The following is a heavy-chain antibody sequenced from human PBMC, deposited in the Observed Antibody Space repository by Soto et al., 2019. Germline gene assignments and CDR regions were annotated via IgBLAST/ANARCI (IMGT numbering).Heavy chain of an antibody. Sequence: SETLSLTCTVSGGSVSSGSYYWSWIRQPPGKGLEWIGYIYYSGSTNYNPSLKSRVTISVDTSKNQFSLKLSSVTAADTAVYYCALGVPAAIRDHWFDPWGQGTLVTVSS. J-gene: IGHJ5*02. D-gene: IGHD2-2*02. CDR1: GGSVSSGSYY. CDR2: IYYSGST. CDR3: ALGVPAAIRDHWFDP. V-gene: IGHV4-61*01.